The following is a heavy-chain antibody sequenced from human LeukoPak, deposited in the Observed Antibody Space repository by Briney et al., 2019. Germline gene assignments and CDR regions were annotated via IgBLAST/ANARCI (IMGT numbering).Heavy chain of an antibody. CDR3: ARHSRGPMIVVAD. V-gene: IGHV5-10-1*01. CDR2: IDPSDSYT. Sequence: GESLKISCEGSGYSFTSYWISWVRQVPGKGLEWMGRIDPSDSYTDYSPSFQGHVTISADKSISTAYLQWGSLKASDTAMYYCARHSRGPMIVVADWGQGTLVTVSS. D-gene: IGHD3-22*01. CDR1: GYSFTSYW. J-gene: IGHJ4*02.